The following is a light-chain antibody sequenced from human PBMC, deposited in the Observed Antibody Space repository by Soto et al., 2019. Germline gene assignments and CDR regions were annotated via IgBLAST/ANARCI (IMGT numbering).Light chain of an antibody. J-gene: IGKJ3*01. CDR2: ATS. CDR3: QQRSSWPFT. CDR1: QSIGNY. Sequence: TQSPSTLSASVGDSVTLSCRASQSIGNYLAWYQQKPGQAPRLLIYATSNRATGIPARFSGSGSGTDFILTISSLEPEDFAVYYCQQRSSWPFTFGPGTKVDI. V-gene: IGKV3-11*01.